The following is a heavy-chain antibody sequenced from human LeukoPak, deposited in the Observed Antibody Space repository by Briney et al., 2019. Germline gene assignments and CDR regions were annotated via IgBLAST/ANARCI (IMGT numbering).Heavy chain of an antibody. CDR3: ARGDEYYFDY. J-gene: IGHJ4*02. CDR1: GFTFRTYW. Sequence: PGGSLRLSCAASGFTFRTYWMSWVRQAPGKGLEWVAIIKKDGSAQYTADSVKGRFTISRDNADNTQYLQMNSLRAEDTAVYYCARGDEYYFDYWGQGTLVTVSS. CDR2: IKKDGSAQ. V-gene: IGHV3-7*01.